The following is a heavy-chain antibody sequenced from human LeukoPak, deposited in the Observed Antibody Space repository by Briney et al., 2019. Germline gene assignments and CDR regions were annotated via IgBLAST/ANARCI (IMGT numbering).Heavy chain of an antibody. V-gene: IGHV1-46*01. J-gene: IGHJ4*02. Sequence: ASVKVSCKASGYTFTSYYMHWVRQAPGQGLEWMGIINPSGGSTSYAQKFQGRVTMTRDTSTSTVYMELSSLRSEDTAVYYCARGRYYGDYAMAPYYFDYWGQGTLGTVSS. D-gene: IGHD4-17*01. CDR1: GYTFTSYY. CDR2: INPSGGST. CDR3: ARGRYYGDYAMAPYYFDY.